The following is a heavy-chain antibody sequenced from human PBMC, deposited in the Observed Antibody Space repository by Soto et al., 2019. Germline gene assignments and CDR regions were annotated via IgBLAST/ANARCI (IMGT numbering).Heavy chain of an antibody. V-gene: IGHV4-61*01. J-gene: IGHJ3*02. CDR1: GGSVRSGSYY. CDR3: ARVGNHDAFDI. CDR2: IYYSGST. Sequence: SETRSRTCTVSGGSVRSGSYYWSWIRQPPGKGLEWIGYIYYSGSTNYNPSLKSRVTISVDTSKNQFSLKLSSVTAADTAVYYCARVGNHDAFDIWGQGKMVTGSS. D-gene: IGHD3-10*01.